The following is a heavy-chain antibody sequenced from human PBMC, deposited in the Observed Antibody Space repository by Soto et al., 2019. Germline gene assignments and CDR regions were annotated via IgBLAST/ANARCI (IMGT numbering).Heavy chain of an antibody. J-gene: IGHJ4*02. Sequence: QLQLHESGPGLVKPSETLSLTCTVSGDSITRSSHYWGWVRQPPGKGLEWIGSIYYSGNTYYNPSLKSRVTISVDISMSQFSLKLSSVTAADTAVYYCARLGGSWYDFDCWGQGTLVTVSS. CDR3: ARLGGSWYDFDC. CDR2: IYYSGNT. V-gene: IGHV4-39*01. D-gene: IGHD2-15*01. CDR1: GDSITRSSHY.